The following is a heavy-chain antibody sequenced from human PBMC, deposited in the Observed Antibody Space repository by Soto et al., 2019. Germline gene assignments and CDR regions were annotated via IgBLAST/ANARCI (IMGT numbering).Heavy chain of an antibody. Sequence: ASVKVSCKSSGYIFTGYYIQWVRQAPGQGLEWMGWINTKTGGTKYAQKFQGRVTMTRDTSINTAYMEVSRLRSDDTAVYYCATDKVAFDMWGQGTMVTVSS. J-gene: IGHJ3*02. CDR2: INTKTGGT. V-gene: IGHV1-2*02. CDR1: GYIFTGYY. D-gene: IGHD3-9*01. CDR3: ATDKVAFDM.